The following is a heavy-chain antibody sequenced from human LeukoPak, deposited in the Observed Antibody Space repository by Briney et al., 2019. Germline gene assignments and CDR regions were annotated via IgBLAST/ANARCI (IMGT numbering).Heavy chain of an antibody. J-gene: IGHJ5*02. CDR3: ARKKYYYDTSTYGWFDP. CDR2: INQNGSET. Sequence: GGSLRLSWAASGFTFSTYWMTWVRQAPAKGLEWVANINQNGSETYYVDSVKGRFTISRDNAKNSLYLQMNSLRVEDTAVYYCARKKYYYDTSTYGWFDPWGQGISVTVSS. V-gene: IGHV3-7*01. D-gene: IGHD3-22*01. CDR1: GFTFSTYW.